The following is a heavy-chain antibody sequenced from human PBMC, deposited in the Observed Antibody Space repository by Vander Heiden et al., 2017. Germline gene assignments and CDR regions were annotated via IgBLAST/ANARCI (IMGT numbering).Heavy chain of an antibody. V-gene: IGHV3-33*01. CDR3: ARSTNGGWSHYYYYGMDV. D-gene: IGHD6-19*01. CDR2: IWYDGSNK. CDR1: GFTFSSPG. J-gene: IGHJ6*02. Sequence: QVQLLESGGGVVQPGRSLRLSCAASGFTFSSPGMHWVRQAPGKGLEWVAVIWYDGSNKYYADSVKGRFTISRDNSKNTLYLQMNSLRAEDTAVYYCARSTNGGWSHYYYYGMDVWGQGTTVTVSS.